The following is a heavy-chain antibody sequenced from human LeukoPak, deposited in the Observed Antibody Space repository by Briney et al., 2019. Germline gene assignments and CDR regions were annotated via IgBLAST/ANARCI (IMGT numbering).Heavy chain of an antibody. J-gene: IGHJ5*02. CDR3: TTEEVRNYDSSGYYYSRGNWFDP. V-gene: IGHV3-15*01. CDR2: IKSKTDGWTT. D-gene: IGHD3-22*01. CDR1: GFTFSNAW. Sequence: GGSLRLSCAASGFTFSNAWMSWVRQAPGKGLEWVGRIKSKTDGWTTDYAAPVKGRFTISRDDSKNTLYLQMNSLKTEDTAVYYCTTEEVRNYDSSGYYYSRGNWFDPWGQGTLVTVSS.